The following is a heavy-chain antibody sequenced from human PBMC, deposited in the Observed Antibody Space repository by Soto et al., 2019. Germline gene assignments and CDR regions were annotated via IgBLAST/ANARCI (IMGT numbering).Heavy chain of an antibody. CDR1: GFTFA. CDR2: ISSNGGST. Sequence: EVQLVESGGGLVQPGGSLRLSCSASGFTFAMYWVRQAPGKGLEYVSVISSNGGSTYYADSVKGRFTISRDNSKNTLYLQMSSLRAEDTAVYYCVKVGFTYYFDYWGQGTLVTVSS. J-gene: IGHJ4*02. V-gene: IGHV3-64D*06. CDR3: VKVGFTYYFDY. D-gene: IGHD3-16*01.